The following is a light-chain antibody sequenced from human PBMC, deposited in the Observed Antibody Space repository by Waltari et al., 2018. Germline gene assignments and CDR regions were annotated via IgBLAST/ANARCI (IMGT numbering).Light chain of an antibody. Sequence: DIQMTQSPSTLSASVGDRVTVTCRASQTIGTYLAWFQRKTGKAPKLLIYEASTLENGVASRFCGSGSGTEFTLTIISLEPDDFATYYCQQYNSYWWTFGLGTKVEV. CDR2: EAS. CDR3: QQYNSYWWT. CDR1: QTIGTY. J-gene: IGKJ1*01. V-gene: IGKV1-5*03.